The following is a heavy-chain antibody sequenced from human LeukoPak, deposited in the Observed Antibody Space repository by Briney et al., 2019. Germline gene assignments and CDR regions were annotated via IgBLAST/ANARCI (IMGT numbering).Heavy chain of an antibody. CDR2: MHHSGST. CDR3: ARDYYGSGSYGWFDP. CDR1: GGSISTYY. J-gene: IGHJ5*02. D-gene: IGHD3-10*01. V-gene: IGHV4-39*07. Sequence: SETLSLTCAVSGGSISTYYWGWIRQPPGKGLEWIGSMHHSGSTHYNPSLKSRSIISVGTSKKQFSLKLSSVTAADTALYYCARDYYGSGSYGWFDPWGQGTLVTVSS.